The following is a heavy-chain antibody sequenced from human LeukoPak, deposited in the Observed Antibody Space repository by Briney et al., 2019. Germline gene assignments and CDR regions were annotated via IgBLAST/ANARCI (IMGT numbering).Heavy chain of an antibody. CDR2: IYTSGST. D-gene: IGHD1-26*01. V-gene: IGHV4-61*02. Sequence: SETLSLTCTVSGGSISSGSYYWSWIRQPAGKGLEWIGRIYTSGSTNYNPSLKSRVTISVDTSKNQFSLKLSSVTAADTAVYYCASRGELDGAADAFDIWGQGTMVTVSS. CDR1: GGSISSGSYY. J-gene: IGHJ3*02. CDR3: ASRGELDGAADAFDI.